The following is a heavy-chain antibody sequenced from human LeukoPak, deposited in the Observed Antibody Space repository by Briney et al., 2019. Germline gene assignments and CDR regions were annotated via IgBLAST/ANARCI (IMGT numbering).Heavy chain of an antibody. J-gene: IGHJ4*02. D-gene: IGHD3-9*01. Sequence: GRPLRLSCAASGFTFSSYGMHWVRQAPGKGLEWVAVVWYDGSNKYYADSVKGRFTISRDNSKNTLYLQMNSLRAEDTAVYYCARDPGGSLRYFDWSYYFDYWGQGTLVTVSS. CDR2: VWYDGSNK. V-gene: IGHV3-33*01. CDR1: GFTFSSYG. CDR3: ARDPGGSLRYFDWSYYFDY.